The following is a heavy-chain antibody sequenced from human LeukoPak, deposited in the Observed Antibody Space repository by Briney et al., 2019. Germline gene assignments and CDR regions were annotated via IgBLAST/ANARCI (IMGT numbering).Heavy chain of an antibody. CDR2: IYPGDSDT. CDR3: ARRAKLGYCSSTSCSYYFDY. Sequence: AASLKISYKGSGSRFTSYWIGWVRQMPGKGLEWMGIIYPGDSDTRYSPSFQGQVTISADKSISTAYLQWSSLKASDTAMYYCARRAKLGYCSSTSCSYYFDYWGQGTLVTVSS. V-gene: IGHV5-51*01. CDR1: GSRFTSYW. J-gene: IGHJ4*02. D-gene: IGHD2-2*01.